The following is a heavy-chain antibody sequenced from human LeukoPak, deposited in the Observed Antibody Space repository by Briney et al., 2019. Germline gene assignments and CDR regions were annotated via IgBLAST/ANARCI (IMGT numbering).Heavy chain of an antibody. CDR3: ARVLVTAPVDY. CDR1: GFTFSSYW. Sequence: TGGSLRLSCAASGFTFSSYWMHWVRHAPGKGLMWVSRISGDGSSTNYADSVKGRFTISRDNAKNTLYLQMNSLRVEDTALYYCARVLVTAPVDYWGQGTLVTVSS. V-gene: IGHV3-74*01. J-gene: IGHJ4*02. D-gene: IGHD2-21*02. CDR2: ISGDGSST.